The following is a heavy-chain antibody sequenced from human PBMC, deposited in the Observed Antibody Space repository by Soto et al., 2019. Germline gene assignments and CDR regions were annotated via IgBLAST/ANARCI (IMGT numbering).Heavy chain of an antibody. CDR1: GGSISSGGYY. V-gene: IGHV4-31*03. CDR3: AAVGGDYIWGSWRYNWFDP. CDR2: IYYSGST. D-gene: IGHD3-16*01. Sequence: SETLSLTCTVSGGSISSGGYYWSWIRQHPGKGLEWIGYIYYSGSTYYNPSLKSRVTISVDTSKNQFSLKLSSVTAADTAVYYCAAVGGDYIWGSWRYNWFDPWGQGTLVTVSS. J-gene: IGHJ5*02.